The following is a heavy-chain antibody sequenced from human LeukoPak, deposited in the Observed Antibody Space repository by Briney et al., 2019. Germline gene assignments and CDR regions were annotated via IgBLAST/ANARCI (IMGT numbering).Heavy chain of an antibody. CDR3: ARGETRYYYYMDV. D-gene: IGHD4-23*01. CDR2: INHSGST. CDR1: GGSFSGYY. J-gene: IGHJ6*03. Sequence: SETLSLTCAVYGGSFSGYYWSWIRQPPGKGLEWIGEINHSGSTNYNPSLKSRVTISVDTSKNQFSLKPSSVTAADTAVCYCARGETRYYYYMDVWGKGTTVTVSS. V-gene: IGHV4-34*01.